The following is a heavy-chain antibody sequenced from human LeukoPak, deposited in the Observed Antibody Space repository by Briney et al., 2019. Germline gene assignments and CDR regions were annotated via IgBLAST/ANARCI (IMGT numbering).Heavy chain of an antibody. D-gene: IGHD2-2*01. J-gene: IGHJ4*02. CDR2: ISGSGGST. CDR3: AKVSAPIVVVPAAIKY. Sequence: PGGSLRLSCAASGFTFSSYAMSWVRQAPGKGLEWVSAISGSGGSTYYADSVKGRFTISRDNSKNTLYLQMNSLRAEDTAVYYCAKVSAPIVVVPAAIKYWGQGTLVTVSS. V-gene: IGHV3-23*01. CDR1: GFTFSSYA.